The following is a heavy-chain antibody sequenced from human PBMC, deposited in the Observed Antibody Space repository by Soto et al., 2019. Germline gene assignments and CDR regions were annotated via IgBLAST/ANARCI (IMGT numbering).Heavy chain of an antibody. CDR1: GFTFSSYA. V-gene: IGHV3-23*01. CDR2: ISGSGGST. J-gene: IGHJ6*02. CDR3: ARDGPTYYDILTGYYARDYYYYGMDV. Sequence: EVQLLESGGGLVQPGGSLRLSCAASGFTFSSYAMSWVRQAPGKGLEWVSAISGSGGSTYYADSVKGRFTISRDNSKNTLYLQMNSLRAEDTAVYYCARDGPTYYDILTGYYARDYYYYGMDVWGQGTTVTVSS. D-gene: IGHD3-9*01.